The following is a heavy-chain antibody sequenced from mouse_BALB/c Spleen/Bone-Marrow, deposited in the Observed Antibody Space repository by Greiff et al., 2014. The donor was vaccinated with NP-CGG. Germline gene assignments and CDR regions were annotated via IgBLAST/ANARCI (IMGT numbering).Heavy chain of an antibody. CDR3: ARNGYYGWIAY. J-gene: IGHJ3*01. Sequence: EVKLLESGGGLVQPGGSLKLSCAASGFDFSRYWMTWVRQAPGKGLEWIGEINPDSSTINYTPSLKDKFIISRDNAKNTLYLQMSKVRSEDTALYYCARNGYYGWIAYWGQGTLVTVSA. D-gene: IGHD2-3*01. CDR2: INPDSSTI. V-gene: IGHV4-1*02. CDR1: GFDFSRYW.